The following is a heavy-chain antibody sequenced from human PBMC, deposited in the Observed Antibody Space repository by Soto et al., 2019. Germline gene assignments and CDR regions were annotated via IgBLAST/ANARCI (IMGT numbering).Heavy chain of an antibody. CDR2: ISPSSDTK. Sequence: GGSLRLSCAVSGSTFNSIIINWVRQAPGKGLEWVSYISPSSDTKYYADSVKGRFTISRDSAKKTVYLQMNSLRAEDTAVYFCARELRDSHIHFDHWGQGTRVTVSS. V-gene: IGHV3-48*01. CDR1: GSTFNSII. CDR3: ARELRDSHIHFDH. D-gene: IGHD2-21*02. J-gene: IGHJ5*02.